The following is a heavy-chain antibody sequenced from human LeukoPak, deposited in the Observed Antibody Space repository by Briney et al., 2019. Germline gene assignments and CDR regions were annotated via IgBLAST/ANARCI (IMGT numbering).Heavy chain of an antibody. J-gene: IGHJ4*02. D-gene: IGHD5-24*01. Sequence: GGSLRLSCAASGFTFSSYAMSWVRQAPGKGLEWVSAISGSGSNTYSADSVKGRFTISRDNSKSTLYLQMNSLRAEDTAVYYCAKRDGYSSYFDYWGQGTLVTVSS. CDR2: ISGSGSNT. CDR1: GFTFSSYA. V-gene: IGHV3-23*01. CDR3: AKRDGYSSYFDY.